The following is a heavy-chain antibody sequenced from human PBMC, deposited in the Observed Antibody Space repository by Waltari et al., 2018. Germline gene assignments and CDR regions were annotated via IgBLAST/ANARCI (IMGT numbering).Heavy chain of an antibody. CDR2: IHTSGST. J-gene: IGHJ3*01. CDR1: GGSISSYY. CDR3: ARVRLWGGDAFDV. D-gene: IGHD3-16*01. V-gene: IGHV4-4*07. Sequence: QVQLQESGPGLVKPSETLSLTCTVSGGSISSYYWGWIRQPAGKGLEWIGRIHTSGSTNYNPSLKSRVTMSIDTSKNQFSLKLSSVTAADTAVYSCARVRLWGGDAFDVWGQGTMVTVS.